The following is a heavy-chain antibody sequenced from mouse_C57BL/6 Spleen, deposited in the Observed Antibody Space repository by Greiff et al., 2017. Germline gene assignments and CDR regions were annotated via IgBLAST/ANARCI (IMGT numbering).Heavy chain of an antibody. CDR3: ARSYSYYDLAWFAY. CDR1: GYTFTSYW. J-gene: IGHJ3*01. CDR2: IDPSDSYT. D-gene: IGHD2-4*01. Sequence: QVQLQQPGAELVRPGTSVKLSCKASGYTFTSYWMHWVKQRPGQGLEWIGVIDPSDSYTNYNQKFKGKATLTVDTSSSTAYMQLSSLTSEDSAVYYCARSYSYYDLAWFAYWGQGTLVTVSA. V-gene: IGHV1-59*01.